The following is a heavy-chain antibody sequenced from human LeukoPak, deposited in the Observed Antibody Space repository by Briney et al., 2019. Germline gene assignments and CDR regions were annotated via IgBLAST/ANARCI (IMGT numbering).Heavy chain of an antibody. Sequence: GGSLRLSCAASGFTFSSYNMIWVRQAPGKGLEWLSYISSTSSTIYYADSVKGRLTISRDNAKNSLYLHMNSLRGEDTAVYYCARGDWGSNFDYWGQGTLVTVSS. CDR3: ARGDWGSNFDY. CDR1: GFTFSSYN. J-gene: IGHJ4*02. CDR2: ISSTSSTI. V-gene: IGHV3-48*01. D-gene: IGHD7-27*01.